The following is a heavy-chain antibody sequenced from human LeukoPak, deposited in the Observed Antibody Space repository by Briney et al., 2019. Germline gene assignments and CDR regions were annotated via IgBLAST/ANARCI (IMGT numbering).Heavy chain of an antibody. CDR3: ARGWRYFDC. V-gene: IGHV3-48*03. J-gene: IGHJ4*02. D-gene: IGHD3-9*01. CDR1: GFTFSSYE. Sequence: GGSLRPSCAASGFTFSSYEMNWVRQAPGKGLEWVSYISSSGSTRYYADSVKGRFTISRDNAKNSLYLQMNSLRAEDTAVYYCARGWRYFDCWGQGTLVTVFS. CDR2: ISSSGSTR.